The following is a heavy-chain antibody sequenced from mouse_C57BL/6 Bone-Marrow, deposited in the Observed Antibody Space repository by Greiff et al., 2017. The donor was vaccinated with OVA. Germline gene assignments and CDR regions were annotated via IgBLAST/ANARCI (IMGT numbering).Heavy chain of an antibody. V-gene: IGHV1-82*01. D-gene: IGHD2-10*02. CDR2: IYPGDGDT. J-gene: IGHJ4*01. CDR1: GYAFRSSW. CDR3: ARGYGNYDAMDY. Sequence: VQLQQSGPELVKPGASVKISCKASGYAFRSSWMNWVKQRPGKGLEWIGRIYPGDGDTNYNGKFKGKATLTADKSSSTAYMQLSSLTSEDSAVYFCARGYGNYDAMDYWGQGTSVTVSS.